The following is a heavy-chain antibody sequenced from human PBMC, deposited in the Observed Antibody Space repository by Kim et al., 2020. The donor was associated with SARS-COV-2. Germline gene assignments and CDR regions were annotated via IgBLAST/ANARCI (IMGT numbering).Heavy chain of an antibody. Sequence: SETLSLTCTVSGGSISSSSYYWGWIRQPPGKGLEWIGSIYYSGSTYYNPSLKSRVTISVDTSKNQFSLKLSSGTAADAAVYYCARHSILLGFGELLLSNWFDPWGQGTLVTVSS. V-gene: IGHV4-39*01. CDR2: IYYSGST. CDR3: ARHSILLGFGELLLSNWFDP. D-gene: IGHD3-10*01. CDR1: GGSISSSSYY. J-gene: IGHJ5*02.